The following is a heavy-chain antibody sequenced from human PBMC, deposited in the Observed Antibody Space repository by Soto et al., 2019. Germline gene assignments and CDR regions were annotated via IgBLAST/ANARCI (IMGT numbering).Heavy chain of an antibody. D-gene: IGHD4-4*01. V-gene: IGHV1-18*01. CDR3: AISGSGDYSDFDY. CDR2: IRPNDGHT. J-gene: IGHJ4*02. CDR1: GYTFTSYG. Sequence: GASVKVSCKGLGYTFTSYGISWVRQAPGQGLEWMGWIRPNDGHTNYAQKFQDRVTMTRDTSTTTVYMDLRSLGSDDTAVYYCAISGSGDYSDFDYWGQGTLVTVSS.